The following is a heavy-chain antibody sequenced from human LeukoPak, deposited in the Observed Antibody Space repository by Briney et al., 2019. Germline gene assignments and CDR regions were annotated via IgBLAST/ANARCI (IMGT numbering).Heavy chain of an antibody. CDR2: IYTSGST. Sequence: TSETLSLTCTVSGGSISSYYWSWIRQPAGKGLEWIGRIYTSGSTNYNPSLKSRVTMSVDTSKNQFSLKLSSVTAADTAVYYCAGDTTSSWYGDFNWFDPWGQGTLVTVSS. D-gene: IGHD6-13*01. CDR1: GGSISSYY. J-gene: IGHJ5*02. V-gene: IGHV4-4*07. CDR3: AGDTTSSWYGDFNWFDP.